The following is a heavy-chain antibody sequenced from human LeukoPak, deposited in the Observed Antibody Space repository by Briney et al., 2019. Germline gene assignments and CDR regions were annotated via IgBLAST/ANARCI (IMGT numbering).Heavy chain of an antibody. CDR3: ASVAATPYYYYYYMDV. Sequence: ASVKVSCKASGGTFSSYAISWVRQAPRQGLEWMGRIIPIFGTANYAQKFQGRVTITTDESTSTAYMELSSLRSEDTAVYYCASVAATPYYYYYYMDVWGKGTTVTVSS. CDR2: IIPIFGTA. V-gene: IGHV1-69*05. D-gene: IGHD2-15*01. J-gene: IGHJ6*03. CDR1: GGTFSSYA.